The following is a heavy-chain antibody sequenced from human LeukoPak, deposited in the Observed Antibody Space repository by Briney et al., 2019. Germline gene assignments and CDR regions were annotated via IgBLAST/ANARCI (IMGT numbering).Heavy chain of an antibody. D-gene: IGHD1-14*01. Sequence: ASVKVSCKVSGYTLTELSMHWVRQAPGKGLEWMGGFDPEDGETIYAQKFQGRVTMTEDTSTDTAYMELSSLRSEDTAVYYCATDGPERGYFDYWGQGTMVTVSS. CDR1: GYTLTELS. V-gene: IGHV1-24*01. J-gene: IGHJ4*03. CDR2: FDPEDGET. CDR3: ATDGPERGYFDY.